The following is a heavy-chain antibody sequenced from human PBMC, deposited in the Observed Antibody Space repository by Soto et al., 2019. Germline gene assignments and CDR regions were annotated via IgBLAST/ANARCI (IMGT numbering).Heavy chain of an antibody. J-gene: IGHJ4*02. V-gene: IGHV1-69*02. CDR2: IIPILGIA. D-gene: IGHD3-22*01. CDR1: GGTFSSYT. Sequence: QVQLVQSGAEVKKPGSSVKVSCKASGGTFSSYTISWVRQAPGQGLEWMGRIIPILGIANYAQKFQGRVTSTADKSTGTAYMELSSLRSEDTAVYYCASRYDSSDYWGQGALVTVSS. CDR3: ASRYDSSDY.